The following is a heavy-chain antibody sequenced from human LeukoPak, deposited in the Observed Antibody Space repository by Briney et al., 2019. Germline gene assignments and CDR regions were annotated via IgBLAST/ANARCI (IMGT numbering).Heavy chain of an antibody. J-gene: IGHJ4*02. CDR1: GYTFTSYG. V-gene: IGHV1-18*01. CDR3: ARDGLVVPAAMHY. CDR2: ISAYNGNT. Sequence: ASVKVSCKASGYTFTSYGISWVRQAPGQGLEWMGWISAYNGNTNYAQKFQGRVTMTRGTSISTAYMELSRLRSDDTAVYYCARDGLVVPAAMHYWGQGTLVTVSS. D-gene: IGHD2-2*01.